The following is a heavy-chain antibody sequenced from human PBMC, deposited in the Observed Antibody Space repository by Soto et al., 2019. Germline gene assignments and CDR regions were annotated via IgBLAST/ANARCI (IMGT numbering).Heavy chain of an antibody. Sequence: QVTLKESGPTLVKPTQTLTLTCTVSGLSLRTTGVGVGWVRQPPGKALEWLALLYWDDDKRYSPSLRSRLTIAKDISEKQVVLTMTNMYTVDTATYYCVQSRCGGDGLEIYSSHAYNGLDVWGQGTTVTVSS. CDR1: GLSLRTTGVG. V-gene: IGHV2-5*02. CDR2: LYWDDDK. J-gene: IGHJ6*02. CDR3: VQSRCGGDGLEIYSSHAYNGLDV. D-gene: IGHD2-21*02.